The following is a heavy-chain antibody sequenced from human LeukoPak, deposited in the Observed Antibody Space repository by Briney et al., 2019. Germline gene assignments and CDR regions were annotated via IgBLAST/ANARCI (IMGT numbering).Heavy chain of an antibody. CDR2: IYYSGST. CDR3: ARPYSGSYSFDY. D-gene: IGHD1-26*01. CDR1: GGSISSGGYY. Sequence: SQTLSLTCTVSGGSISSGGYYWSWIRQHPGKGLEWIGYIYYSGSTYYNPSLKSRVTISVDTSKNQFSLKLSSVTAADTAVYYCARPYSGSYSFDYWGQGTLVTVSS. J-gene: IGHJ4*02. V-gene: IGHV4-31*03.